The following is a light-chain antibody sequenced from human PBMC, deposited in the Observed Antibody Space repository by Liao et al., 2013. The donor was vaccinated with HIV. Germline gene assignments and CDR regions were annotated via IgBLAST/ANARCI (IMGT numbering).Light chain of an antibody. CDR1: NIGSKG. V-gene: IGLV3-21*04. CDR2: YDT. J-gene: IGLJ3*02. Sequence: SYVLTQSPSVSVAPGKTARITCGGNNIGSKGVHWYQQRTGQAPVLVIYYDTDRPSGVPERFSGSNSGNTATLTISRVEAGDEADYYCQVWDTSSDHVVFGGGTKLTVL. CDR3: QVWDTSSDHVV.